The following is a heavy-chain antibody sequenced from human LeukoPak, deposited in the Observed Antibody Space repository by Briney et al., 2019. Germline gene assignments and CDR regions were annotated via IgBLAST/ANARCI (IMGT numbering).Heavy chain of an antibody. CDR1: GFIFSSYG. CDR2: IWYDGSNK. Sequence: GGSLRLSCAASGFIFSSYGMHWVRQAPGKGLEWVAVIWYDGSNKYYADSVKGRFTISRDNSKNTLYLQMNSLRAEDTAVYYCARDRDYGGQADYFDYWGQGTLVTVSS. D-gene: IGHD4-23*01. J-gene: IGHJ4*02. CDR3: ARDRDYGGQADYFDY. V-gene: IGHV3-33*01.